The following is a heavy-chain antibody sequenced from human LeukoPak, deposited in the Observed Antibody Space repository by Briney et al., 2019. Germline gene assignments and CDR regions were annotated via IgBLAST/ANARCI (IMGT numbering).Heavy chain of an antibody. CDR2: IKQDGSEK. Sequence: GGSLRLSCAASGFILSNFWMSWVRQAPGKGLEWVANIKQDGSEKSYVDSVKGRFTISRDNAKNSLYLQMNSLRAEDTAVYYCAGASGSYFGYYYMDVWGKGTTVTVSS. D-gene: IGHD1-26*01. CDR3: AGASGSYFGYYYMDV. V-gene: IGHV3-7*04. CDR1: GFILSNFW. J-gene: IGHJ6*03.